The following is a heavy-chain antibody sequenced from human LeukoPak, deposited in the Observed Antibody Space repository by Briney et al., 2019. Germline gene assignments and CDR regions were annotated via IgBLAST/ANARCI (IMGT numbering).Heavy chain of an antibody. V-gene: IGHV4-39*07. CDR1: GGSISSSSYY. CDR2: IYYSGST. Sequence: PSETLSLTCTVSGGSISSSSYYWGWIRQPPGKGLEWIGSIYYSGSTYYNPSLKSRVTISVDTSKNQFSLKLSSVTAADTAVYYCARGRHATFDYWGQGTLVTVSS. CDR3: ARGRHATFDY. J-gene: IGHJ4*02. D-gene: IGHD1-1*01.